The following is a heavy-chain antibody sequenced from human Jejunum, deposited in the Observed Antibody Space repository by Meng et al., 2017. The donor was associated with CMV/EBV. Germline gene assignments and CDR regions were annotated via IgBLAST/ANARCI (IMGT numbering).Heavy chain of an antibody. CDR1: GFTFSSHS. V-gene: IGHV3-23*01. D-gene: IGHD5/OR15-5a*01. Sequence: SCAASGFTFSSHSRSGVRQAPGKGLEWVSAITGSGGSTYYADSVKGRFTISRDNSRNTLYLQMNSLRAEDTAVYYCAKLSDVWGQGTTVTVSS. J-gene: IGHJ6*02. CDR2: ITGSGGST. CDR3: AKLSDV.